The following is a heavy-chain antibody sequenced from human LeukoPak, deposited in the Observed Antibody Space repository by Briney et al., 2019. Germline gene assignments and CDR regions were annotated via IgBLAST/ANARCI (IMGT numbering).Heavy chain of an antibody. CDR3: ARGLSGSYYYYYYYIDV. V-gene: IGHV1-18*01. CDR1: GYTFTSYG. CDR2: ISAYNGNT. J-gene: IGHJ6*03. Sequence: ASVKVSCKASGYTFTSYGISWVRQAPGQGLEWMGWISAYNGNTNYAQKLQGRVTMTTDTSTSTAYMELRSLRSDDTAVYYCARGLSGSYYYYYYYIDVWGKGTTVTVSS. D-gene: IGHD1-26*01.